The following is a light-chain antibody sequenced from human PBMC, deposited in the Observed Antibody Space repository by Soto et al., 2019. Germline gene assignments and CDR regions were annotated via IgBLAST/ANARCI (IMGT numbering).Light chain of an antibody. V-gene: IGKV3D-15*01. CDR1: QSVSDN. CDR2: GAS. J-gene: IGKJ4*01. Sequence: EIVLTQSPATLSVSPGERVTLSCRASQSVSDNLAWYQQKPGQAPRLLIYGASIRATDIPARFSGIVYGTECSLTISSLKSEDGAVYYGQQYNDWPLTFGGGTKVDIK. CDR3: QQYNDWPLT.